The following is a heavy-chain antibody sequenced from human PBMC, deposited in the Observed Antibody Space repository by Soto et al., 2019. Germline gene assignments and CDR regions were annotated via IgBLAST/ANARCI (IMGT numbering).Heavy chain of an antibody. Sequence: QVQLQQWGAGLLKPSETLSLTCAVYGGSFSGYYWSWIRQPPGKGLEWIGEINHSGSTNYNPSLKSRVTISVDTSKNQFSVKLSYVTAADTAVYYCARGAVETVDYWGQGTLVTVSS. CDR2: INHSGST. CDR3: ARGAVETVDY. CDR1: GGSFSGYY. V-gene: IGHV4-34*01. J-gene: IGHJ4*02.